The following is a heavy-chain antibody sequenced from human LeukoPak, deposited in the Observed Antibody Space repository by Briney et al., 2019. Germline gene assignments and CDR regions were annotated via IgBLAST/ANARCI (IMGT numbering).Heavy chain of an antibody. D-gene: IGHD3-16*02. CDR2: IYYSGST. CDR1: GGSISSGDYY. Sequence: SQTLSLTCTVSGGSISSGDYYWSWIRQPPGKGLEWIGYIYYSGSTYYNPSLKSRVTIPVGTSKNQFSLKLSSVTAADTAVYYCARERIMITFGGVIVTPSYFDYWGQGTLVTVSS. CDR3: ARERIMITFGGVIVTPSYFDY. V-gene: IGHV4-30-4*01. J-gene: IGHJ4*02.